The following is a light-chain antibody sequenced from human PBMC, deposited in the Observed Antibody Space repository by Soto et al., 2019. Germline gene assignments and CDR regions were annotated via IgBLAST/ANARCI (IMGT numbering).Light chain of an antibody. V-gene: IGLV2-14*01. CDR1: SSDVGGYNY. J-gene: IGLJ3*02. Sequence: QSVLTQPASVSGSPGQSITISCTGTSSDVGGYNYVSWYQQHPGKAPKLMIYEVSNRPSGVSNRFSGSKSGNTASLTISGLQAEDEADYYCSSYTSSSTVYWVFGGGTKLTVL. CDR2: EVS. CDR3: SSYTSSSTVYWV.